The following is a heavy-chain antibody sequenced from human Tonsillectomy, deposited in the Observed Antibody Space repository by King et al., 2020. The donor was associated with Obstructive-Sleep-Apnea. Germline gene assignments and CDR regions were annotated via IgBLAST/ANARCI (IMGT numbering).Heavy chain of an antibody. CDR1: GYSFSSNW. V-gene: IGHV5-51*01. CDR2: IYPGDSDT. Sequence: QLVQSGAEVKKPGESLKISCKGSGYSFSSNWIGWVRQMPGKGLEWMWIIYPGDSDTRYSPSFQGQVTISADKSISTAYLQWGSLKASDTAIYYCARGVGATMGANFWRFDSWGQGTLVTVSS. D-gene: IGHD1-26*01. CDR3: ARGVGATMGANFWRFDS. J-gene: IGHJ4*02.